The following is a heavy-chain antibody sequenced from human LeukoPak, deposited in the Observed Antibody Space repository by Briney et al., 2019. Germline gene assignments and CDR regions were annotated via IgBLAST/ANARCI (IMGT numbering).Heavy chain of an antibody. CDR3: ARHADDSPSHFDY. Sequence: SETLSLTCTVSGGSISSSSYYWGWIRQPPGKGLEWIGSIYYSGSTYYNPSLKSRVTISVDTSKNQFSLKLSSGTAADTAVYYCARHADDSPSHFDYWGQGTLVTVSS. CDR1: GGSISSSSYY. V-gene: IGHV4-39*01. J-gene: IGHJ4*02. CDR2: IYYSGST. D-gene: IGHD1-1*01.